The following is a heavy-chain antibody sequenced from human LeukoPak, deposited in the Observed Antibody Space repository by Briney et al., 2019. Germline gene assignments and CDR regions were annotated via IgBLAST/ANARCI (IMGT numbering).Heavy chain of an antibody. Sequence: SETLSLTCTVSGASISSYYWSWIRQPPGKGLEWIGYIYYSGSTCYNPSLKSRVTISVDTSKNQFSLKLSSVTAADTAVYYCARTSITMPLRDYWGQGTLVTVSS. V-gene: IGHV4-59*06. CDR1: GASISSYY. CDR3: ARTSITMPLRDY. J-gene: IGHJ4*02. D-gene: IGHD3-10*01. CDR2: IYYSGST.